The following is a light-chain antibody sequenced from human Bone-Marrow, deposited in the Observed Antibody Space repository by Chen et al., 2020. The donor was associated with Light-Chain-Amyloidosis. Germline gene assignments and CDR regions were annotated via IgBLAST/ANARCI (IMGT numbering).Light chain of an antibody. V-gene: IGKV3-20*01. CDR2: GSS. Sequence: EIVLPQSPGTLSLSPGEGANLSCRASQTISSNYLPWYQQKFGQAPRLLIYGSSSRATGIPDRFTGSGSGTDFTLTINRLEPEDFAMYYCQQYGTSPLTFGGGTKVEIK. J-gene: IGKJ4*01. CDR3: QQYGTSPLT. CDR1: QTISSNY.